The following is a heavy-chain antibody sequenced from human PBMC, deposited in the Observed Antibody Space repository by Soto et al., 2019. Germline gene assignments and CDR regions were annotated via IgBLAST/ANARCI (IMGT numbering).Heavy chain of an antibody. CDR2: IFYSGST. D-gene: IGHD6-6*01. CDR3: SRLSSSYDY. CDR1: GGSISSSNYY. Sequence: SETLSLTCTVSGGSISSSNYYWGWIRQPPGKGLEWIGSIFYSGSTYYNPSLKSRVTISVDTSKNHFSLKLSSVTAADTAVYFCSRLSSSYDYWGQGTLVTVSS. V-gene: IGHV4-39*01. J-gene: IGHJ4*02.